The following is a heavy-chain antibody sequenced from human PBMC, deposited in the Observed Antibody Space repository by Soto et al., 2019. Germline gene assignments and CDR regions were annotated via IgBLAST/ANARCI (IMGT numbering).Heavy chain of an antibody. V-gene: IGHV3-66*01. J-gene: IGHJ6*02. CDR2: IYSGGST. CDR1: GFSVSSQY. CDR3: ALTFYHYYALDV. D-gene: IGHD3-3*02. Sequence: GGSLRLSCVASGFSVSSQYLTWVRQAPGKGLEWVSSIYSGGSTYYADSVRGRVTISRDGSTNTLDLQMTRLRAEDTAVYYCALTFYHYYALDVWGQGTTVTVSS.